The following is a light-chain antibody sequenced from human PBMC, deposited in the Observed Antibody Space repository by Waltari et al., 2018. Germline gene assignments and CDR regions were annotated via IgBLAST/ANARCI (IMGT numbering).Light chain of an antibody. J-gene: IGLJ2*01. V-gene: IGLV2-23*02. CDR2: EVN. CDR1: SSDVGFYNL. CDR3: CSYAGSNTFVL. Sequence: QSALTQPASVSGSPGQSLTISCTGTSSDVGFYNLVSWYQQHPGKAPKLIIFEVNKRPSGMSNLFSASKSGNTASLTISALQAEDEADYYCCSYAGSNTFVLFGGGTTLTVL.